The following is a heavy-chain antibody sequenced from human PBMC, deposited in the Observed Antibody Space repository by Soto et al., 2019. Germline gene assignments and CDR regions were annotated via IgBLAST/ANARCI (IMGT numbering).Heavy chain of an antibody. Sequence: GGSLRLSCAASGFTFSTYGMHWVRQAPGKGLEWVAAIWYDGIDKYYAASVKGRFTISRDNSMNTVYLQMSSLRADDTAVYYCARAAVTDYQYHGMDVWGQGTTVTVYS. CDR2: IWYDGIDK. CDR3: ARAAVTDYQYHGMDV. J-gene: IGHJ6*02. V-gene: IGHV3-33*01. CDR1: GFTFSTYG. D-gene: IGHD4-17*01.